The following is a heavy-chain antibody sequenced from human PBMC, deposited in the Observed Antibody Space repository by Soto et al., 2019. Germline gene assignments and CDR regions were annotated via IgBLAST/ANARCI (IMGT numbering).Heavy chain of an antibody. CDR3: ARSDCTGAYCYSWPFNYGVDV. D-gene: IGHD2-15*01. Sequence: QVQLVESGGGVVQPGGSLRLSCTTSGFTFNTYGMHWVRQAPGKGLEWVAIIWYDGSNKYYAVSVKGRFTISRDNSKNTLYLQMNSLRAEDTALYYCARSDCTGAYCYSWPFNYGVDVWGQGTTVTVSS. CDR1: GFTFNTYG. J-gene: IGHJ6*02. CDR2: IWYDGSNK. V-gene: IGHV3-33*08.